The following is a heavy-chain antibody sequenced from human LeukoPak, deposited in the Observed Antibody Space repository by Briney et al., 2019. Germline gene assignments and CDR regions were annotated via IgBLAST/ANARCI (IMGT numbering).Heavy chain of an antibody. Sequence: GASLKISCKGSGYSFTSYWIGWVRQMPGKGLEWMGIIYPGDSDTRYSPSFQGQVTISADKSNSTAYLQWGSLKASDTAMYYCARGRYCSGGSCYVFDYWGQGTLVTVSS. J-gene: IGHJ4*02. CDR1: GYSFTSYW. CDR3: ARGRYCSGGSCYVFDY. V-gene: IGHV5-51*01. D-gene: IGHD2-15*01. CDR2: IYPGDSDT.